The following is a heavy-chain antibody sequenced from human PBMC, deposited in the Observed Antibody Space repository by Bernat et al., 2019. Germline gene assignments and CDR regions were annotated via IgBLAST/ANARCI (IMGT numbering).Heavy chain of an antibody. CDR2: IDPSDSYT. D-gene: IGHD3-10*01. CDR3: ARLVHGSGSYYDMSDAFDI. V-gene: IGHV5-10-1*03. Sequence: EVQLVQSGAEVKKPGESLRISCKGSGYSFTSYWISWVRQMPGKGLEWMGRIDPSDSYTNYSPSFQGHVTISADKSISTAYLQWSSLEASDTAMYYCARLVHGSGSYYDMSDAFDIWGQGTMVTVSS. CDR1: GYSFTSYW. J-gene: IGHJ3*02.